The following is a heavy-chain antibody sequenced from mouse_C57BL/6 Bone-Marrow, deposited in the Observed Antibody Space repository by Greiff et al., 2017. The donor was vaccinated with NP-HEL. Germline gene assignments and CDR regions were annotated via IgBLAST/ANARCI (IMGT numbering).Heavy chain of an antibody. Sequence: VQLQQSGAELARPGASVKMSCKASGYTFTRYTMHWVKQRPGQGLEWIGYINPSSGYTKYNQKFKDKATLTADKSSSTAYMQLSSLTSEDSAVYYCARGGDYDTFFAYWGQGTLVTVSA. J-gene: IGHJ3*01. V-gene: IGHV1-4*01. CDR2: INPSSGYT. CDR3: ARGGDYDTFFAY. CDR1: GYTFTRYT. D-gene: IGHD2-4*01.